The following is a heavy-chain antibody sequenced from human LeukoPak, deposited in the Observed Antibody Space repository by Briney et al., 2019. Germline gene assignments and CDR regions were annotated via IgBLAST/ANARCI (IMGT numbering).Heavy chain of an antibody. CDR3: ARDKELVTTVAFGI. J-gene: IGHJ3*02. Sequence: GGSLRLSCAASGFTFSSYSMNWVRQAPGTGLEWVSSISSSSGTIYYAESVKGRFTISRDNAKNSVYLQMDSLRADDTAVYFCARDKELVTTVAFGIWGQGTMVTVSS. D-gene: IGHD4-17*01. V-gene: IGHV3-48*04. CDR1: GFTFSSYS. CDR2: ISSSSGTI.